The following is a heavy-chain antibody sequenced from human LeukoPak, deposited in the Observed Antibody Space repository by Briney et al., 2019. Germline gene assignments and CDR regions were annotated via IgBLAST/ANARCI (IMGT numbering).Heavy chain of an antibody. CDR3: ARDIRRWEQWLVESVGADV. D-gene: IGHD6-19*01. CDR2: IYSGGST. Sequence: GGSLRLSCAASGFTVSSNYMSWVRQAPGKGLEWVSVIYSGGSTYYADSVKGRFIISRDNSKNTLYLQMNSLRAEDTAVYYCARDIRRWEQWLVESVGADVWGQGTTVTVSS. V-gene: IGHV3-66*01. CDR1: GFTVSSNY. J-gene: IGHJ6*02.